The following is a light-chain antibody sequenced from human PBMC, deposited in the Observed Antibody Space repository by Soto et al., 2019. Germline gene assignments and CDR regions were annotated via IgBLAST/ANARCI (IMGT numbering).Light chain of an antibody. V-gene: IGKV3-20*01. CDR1: QSVSSNY. Sequence: ENVLTQSPGTLSLSPGERATLSCRASQSVSSNYLAWYQQKPGQAPRLFIYGASSRATGIPDRFSGSGSGTEFTLTISRLEPEDFAVYYCQQYGSSPLTFGGGTKVEIK. J-gene: IGKJ4*01. CDR2: GAS. CDR3: QQYGSSPLT.